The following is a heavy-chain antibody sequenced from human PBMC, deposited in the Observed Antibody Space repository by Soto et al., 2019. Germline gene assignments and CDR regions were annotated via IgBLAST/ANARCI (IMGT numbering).Heavy chain of an antibody. Sequence: GGSLRLSCAASGFTFSSYAMNWVRQAPGKGLEWVSVISGSDGSTYYADSVKGRFTISRDNSKNTLHLQMNSLRAEDTAVYYCARTQSSGYYGALRYWGQGALVTVSS. J-gene: IGHJ4*02. D-gene: IGHD3-22*01. CDR2: ISGSDGST. V-gene: IGHV3-23*01. CDR3: ARTQSSGYYGALRY. CDR1: GFTFSSYA.